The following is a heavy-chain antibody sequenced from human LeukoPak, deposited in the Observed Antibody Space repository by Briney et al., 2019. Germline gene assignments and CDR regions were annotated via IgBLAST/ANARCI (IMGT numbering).Heavy chain of an antibody. CDR1: GESLNGYY. J-gene: IGHJ4*02. D-gene: IGHD3-10*01. CDR3: ARLRGSGSYWDY. CDR2: IYESGTT. Sequence: SETLSLTCAVYGESLNGYYWSWVRQPPGEGLEWIGEIYESGTTEYNPSLKSRVTISMVPSKQQFSLSLSSVTAADTAVYYCARLRGSGSYWDYWGQGTLVTVSS. V-gene: IGHV4-34*01.